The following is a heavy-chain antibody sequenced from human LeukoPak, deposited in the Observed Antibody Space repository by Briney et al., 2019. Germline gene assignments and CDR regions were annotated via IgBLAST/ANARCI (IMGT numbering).Heavy chain of an antibody. Sequence: GGSLRLSCAASGFTFSSYAMSWVRQAPGKGLEWVSAISGSGGSTYYADSVKGRFTISRDNSKNTLYLQMNSLRAEDTAVYYCANPSHDYGSSGYYEGLAFDIWGQGTMVTVSS. CDR2: ISGSGGST. V-gene: IGHV3-23*01. CDR3: ANPSHDYGSSGYYEGLAFDI. J-gene: IGHJ3*02. D-gene: IGHD3-22*01. CDR1: GFTFSSYA.